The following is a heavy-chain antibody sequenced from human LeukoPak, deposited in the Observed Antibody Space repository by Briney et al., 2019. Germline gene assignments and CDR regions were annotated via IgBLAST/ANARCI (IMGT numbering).Heavy chain of an antibody. CDR1: GFTVSSYY. D-gene: IGHD2-21*01. CDR3: AKYCGGDCYGMDV. J-gene: IGHJ6*02. Sequence: GGSLRLSCAASGFTVSSYYMSWVRQAPGKGLEWVSVIYNDGSTDYADSVKGRFTISRDNAKNSLYLQMNSLRAEDTAVYYCAKYCGGDCYGMDVWGQGTTVTVSS. V-gene: IGHV3-53*01. CDR2: IYNDGST.